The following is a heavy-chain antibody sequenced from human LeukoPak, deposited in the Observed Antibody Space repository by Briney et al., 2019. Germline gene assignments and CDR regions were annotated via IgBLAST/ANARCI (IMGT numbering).Heavy chain of an antibody. J-gene: IGHJ4*02. CDR2: IYYSGST. V-gene: IGHV4-59*01. CDR1: GGSISSYY. D-gene: IGHD6-13*01. Sequence: PSETLSLTCTVSGGSISSYYWSWIRQTPGKGLEWIGYIYYSGSTNYNPSLKSRVTISVDTSKNHFSLKLSSVTAADTAVYYCARGIEVAYFDYWGQGTLVTVSS. CDR3: ARGIEVAYFDY.